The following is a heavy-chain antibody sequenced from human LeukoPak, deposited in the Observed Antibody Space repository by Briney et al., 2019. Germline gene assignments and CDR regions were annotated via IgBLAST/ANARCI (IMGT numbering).Heavy chain of an antibody. V-gene: IGHV3-53*01. CDR3: ARDRAAADP. D-gene: IGHD6-13*01. J-gene: IGHJ5*02. CDR2: IYTDDTT. CDR1: GFAVGHYY. Sequence: GGSLRLSCAASGFAVGHYYIGWVRQAPGKGLECVSVIYTDDTTYYADSVKGRFTISRDDSKNTLSLQMDSLRAEDTAVYYCARDRAAADPWGQGTLVTVSS.